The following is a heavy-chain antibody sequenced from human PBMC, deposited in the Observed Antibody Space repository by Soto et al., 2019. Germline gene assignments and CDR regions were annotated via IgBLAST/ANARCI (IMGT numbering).Heavy chain of an antibody. V-gene: IGHV3-30*03. CDR1: GFTFSSYG. CDR3: VGPRSGGWPGPHLDY. J-gene: IGHJ4*02. CDR2: ISYDGSNK. D-gene: IGHD2-15*01. Sequence: QVQLVESGGGVVQPGRSLRLSCAASGFTFSSYGMHWVRQAPGKGLEWVAVISYDGSNKYYADSVKGRFTISRDNSKNTLYLQMNSLRAEDTAVYYCVGPRSGGWPGPHLDYWGQGTLVTVSS.